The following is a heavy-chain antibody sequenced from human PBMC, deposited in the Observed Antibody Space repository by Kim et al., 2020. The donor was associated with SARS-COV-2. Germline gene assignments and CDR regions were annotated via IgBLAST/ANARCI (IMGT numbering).Heavy chain of an antibody. CDR3: ARVRGGSSWPLYYFDY. CDR1: GFTFSSYW. J-gene: IGHJ4*02. CDR2: INSDGSST. D-gene: IGHD6-13*01. Sequence: GGSLRLSCAASGFTFSSYWMHWVRQAPGKGLVWVSRINSDGSSTSYADSVKGRFTISRDNAKNTLYLQMNSLRAEDTAVYYCARVRGGSSWPLYYFDYWGQGTLVTVSS. V-gene: IGHV3-74*01.